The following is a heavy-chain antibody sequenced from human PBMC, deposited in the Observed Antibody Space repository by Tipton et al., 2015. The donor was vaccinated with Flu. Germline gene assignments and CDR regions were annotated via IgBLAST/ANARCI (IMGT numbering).Heavy chain of an antibody. V-gene: IGHV3-48*01. CDR2: ISSSSSTI. J-gene: IGHJ3*02. Sequence: SLRLSCAASGFTFSSYSMNWVRQAPGKGLEWVSYISSSSSTIYYADSVKGRFTISRDNAKNSLYLQMNSLRAEDTAVYYCARDGAWARVRAFDIWGQGTMVTVSS. D-gene: IGHD1-26*01. CDR1: GFTFSSYS. CDR3: ARDGAWARVRAFDI.